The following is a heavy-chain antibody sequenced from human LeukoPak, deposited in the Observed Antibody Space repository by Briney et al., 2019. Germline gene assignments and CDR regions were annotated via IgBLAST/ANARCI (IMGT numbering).Heavy chain of an antibody. CDR3: ARQLGLRWDLQAFDI. CDR2: KNPNSGNR. D-gene: IGHD4-23*01. Sequence: ASVKVSCKASGYTFTSYDISWVRQATGQGLEWMGGKNPNSGNRGYAQKFQGRVTITRNTSISTAYMELSSLRSEDTAVYYCARQLGLRWDLQAFDIWGQGTMVTVSS. CDR1: GYTFTSYD. J-gene: IGHJ3*02. V-gene: IGHV1-8*01.